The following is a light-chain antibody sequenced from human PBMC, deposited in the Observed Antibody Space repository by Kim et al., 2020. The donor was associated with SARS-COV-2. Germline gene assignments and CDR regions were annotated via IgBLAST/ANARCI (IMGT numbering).Light chain of an antibody. CDR2: RAS. J-gene: IGKJ2*01. Sequence: DIQMTQSPSTLSASVGDRVTITCRASQNIDTWLAWYQQKPGKAPKVLIYRASSLQSGVPSRFSGSGSGTEFALTITSLQPDDFATYYCKQYKSLMYTFGQGTKLEI. CDR1: QNIDTW. CDR3: KQYKSLMYT. V-gene: IGKV1-5*03.